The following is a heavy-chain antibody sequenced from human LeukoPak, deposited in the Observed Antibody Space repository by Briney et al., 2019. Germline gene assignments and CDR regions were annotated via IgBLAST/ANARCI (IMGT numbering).Heavy chain of an antibody. CDR1: GFTFSSYE. Sequence: GGSLRLSCAASGFTFSSYEMNWVRQAPGKGLEWVSYISSSGSTIYYADSVKGRFTISRDNAKNSLYLQMNSLRAEDTAVYYCARPDYYDSSGYITPLDYWGQGTLVTVSS. D-gene: IGHD3-22*01. V-gene: IGHV3-48*03. CDR3: ARPDYYDSSGYITPLDY. CDR2: ISSSGSTI. J-gene: IGHJ4*02.